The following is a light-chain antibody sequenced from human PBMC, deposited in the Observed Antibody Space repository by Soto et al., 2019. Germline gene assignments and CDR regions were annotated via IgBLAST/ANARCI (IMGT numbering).Light chain of an antibody. CDR1: STDVGGHNY. CDR3: SSYTTSSSIYV. CDR2: EVS. V-gene: IGLV2-14*01. Sequence: QSALTQPASVSGSPGQSITISCTGTSTDVGGHNYVSWYQHHPGKAPKLMIYEVSNRPSGVSNRFSGSKSGNTASLTISGLQAEDEADYYCSSYTTSSSIYVFGTGTKLTVL. J-gene: IGLJ1*01.